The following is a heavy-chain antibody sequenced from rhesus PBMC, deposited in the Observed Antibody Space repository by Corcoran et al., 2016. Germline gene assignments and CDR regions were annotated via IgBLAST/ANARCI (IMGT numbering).Heavy chain of an antibody. CDR3: ARVGYDSGSSEYFEF. V-gene: IGHV1S2*01. Sequence: QVQLVQSGAEVKKPGSSVKVSCKASGYTFTDYYMHWVRQAPRQGLEWMGWINHYKGNSKYTKKFQGRVTMARDTSTSTAYMELSSLRSEDTAVYYCARVGYDSGSSEYFEFWGQGALVTVSS. CDR1: GYTFTDYY. J-gene: IGHJ1*01. CDR2: INHYKGNS. D-gene: IGHD3-28*01.